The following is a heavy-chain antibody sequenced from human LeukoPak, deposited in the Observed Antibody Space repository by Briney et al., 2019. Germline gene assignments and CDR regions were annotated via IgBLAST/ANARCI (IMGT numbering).Heavy chain of an antibody. CDR1: GYTFTSYY. Sequence: ASVKVSCKASGYTFTSYYMHWVRQAPGQGIEWMGIINPSGGSTSYAQKFQGRVTMTRDTSTSTVYMELSSLRSEDTAVYYCASLRDGYNSFDYWGQGTLVTVSS. CDR3: ASLRDGYNSFDY. J-gene: IGHJ4*02. V-gene: IGHV1-46*03. D-gene: IGHD5-24*01. CDR2: INPSGGST.